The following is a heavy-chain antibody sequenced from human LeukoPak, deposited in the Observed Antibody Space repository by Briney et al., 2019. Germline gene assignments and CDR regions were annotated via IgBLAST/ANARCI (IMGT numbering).Heavy chain of an antibody. J-gene: IGHJ3*02. V-gene: IGHV3-23*01. Sequence: GGSLRLSCAASGFTFSSYAMSWVRQAPGKGLEWVSAISGSGGSTYYADSVKGRFTISRDNSKNTLYLQMNSLRAEDTAVYYCAKGLMITFGGVTPNDAFDIWGQGTMVTVSS. CDR3: AKGLMITFGGVTPNDAFDI. D-gene: IGHD3-16*01. CDR1: GFTFSSYA. CDR2: ISGSGGST.